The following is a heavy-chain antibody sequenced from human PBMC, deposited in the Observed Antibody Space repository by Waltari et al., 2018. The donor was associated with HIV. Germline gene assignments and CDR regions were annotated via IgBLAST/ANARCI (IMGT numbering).Heavy chain of an antibody. V-gene: IGHV4-39*01. CDR1: GGSISSSTYY. D-gene: IGHD3-3*01. CDR3: ARHNNYDFWSGSQPGLGMDV. J-gene: IGHJ6*02. Sequence: QLQLQESGPGLVKPSETLSLTCTVSGGSISSSTYYWGWIRQPPGKGLEWIGSIYYSGSTYYKPALKIRVTISVDTSKNQFSLKLSSVTAADTAVYYCARHNNYDFWSGSQPGLGMDVWGQGTTVTVSS. CDR2: IYYSGST.